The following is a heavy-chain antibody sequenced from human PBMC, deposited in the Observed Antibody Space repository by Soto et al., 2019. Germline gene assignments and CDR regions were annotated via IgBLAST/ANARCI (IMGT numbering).Heavy chain of an antibody. Sequence: QVQLVQSGAEVKKPGSSVKVSCKASGGTFSSYTISWVRQAPGQGLEWMGRIIPILGIANYAQKFQGRVTITADKSSSTAYMELSSLRSEDTAVYYCARAVPPGNSYGDPEWYGMDVWGQGTTVTVSS. CDR2: IIPILGIA. J-gene: IGHJ6*02. CDR1: GGTFSSYT. V-gene: IGHV1-69*02. D-gene: IGHD4-17*01. CDR3: ARAVPPGNSYGDPEWYGMDV.